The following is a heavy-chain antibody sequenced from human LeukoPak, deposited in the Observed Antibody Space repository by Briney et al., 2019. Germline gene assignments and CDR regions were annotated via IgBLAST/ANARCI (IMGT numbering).Heavy chain of an antibody. CDR1: GFTVSSYS. V-gene: IGHV3-21*01. J-gene: IGHJ3*02. CDR2: ISSSSSYI. D-gene: IGHD2-2*01. Sequence: GGSLRLSCAASGFTVSSYSMNWVRQAPGKGREWVSSISSSSSYIYYADSVKGRFTISRDNAKNSLYLQMSSLRAEDTAVYSCARPFSSTSWKDAFDIWGQGTMVTVSS. CDR3: ARPFSSTSWKDAFDI.